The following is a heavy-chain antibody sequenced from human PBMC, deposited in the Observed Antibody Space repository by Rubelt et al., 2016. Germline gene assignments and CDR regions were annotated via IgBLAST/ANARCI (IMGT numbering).Heavy chain of an antibody. V-gene: IGHV4-4*08. Sequence: QLQLQESGPGLVKPSETLSLTCTVSGGSISSYYWSWIRQPPGKGLEWIGYIYYSGSTNYNPSLKSRVTISVDTSKNQFSLKLSSVTAADTAVYYCARESYYDSSGSNPWGQGTLVTVSS. CDR2: IYYSGST. CDR1: GGSISSYY. J-gene: IGHJ4*02. D-gene: IGHD3-22*01. CDR3: ARESYYDSSGSNP.